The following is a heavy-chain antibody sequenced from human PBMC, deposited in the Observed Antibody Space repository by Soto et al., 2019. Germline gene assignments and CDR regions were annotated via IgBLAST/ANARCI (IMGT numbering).Heavy chain of an antibody. Sequence: PSETLSLTCTVSGGSISSSSYCWGWIRQPPGKGLEWIGSIYYSGSTYYNPSLKSRVTISVDTSKNQFSLKLSSVTAADTAVYYCARSTGYSSSWSPGGWFDPWGQGTLVTVSS. CDR2: IYYSGST. D-gene: IGHD6-13*01. CDR3: ARSTGYSSSWSPGGWFDP. CDR1: GGSISSSSYC. V-gene: IGHV4-39*01. J-gene: IGHJ5*02.